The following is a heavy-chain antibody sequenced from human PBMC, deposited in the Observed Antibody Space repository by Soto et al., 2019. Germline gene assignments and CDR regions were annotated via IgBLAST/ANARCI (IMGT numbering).Heavy chain of an antibody. CDR2: ISGSGGST. Sequence: GGSLRLSCAASGFTFSSYAMSWVRQAPGKGLEWVSAISGSGGSTYYADSVKGRFTISRDNSKNTLYLQMNSLRAEDTAVYYCAKDRRPIHDYRNWFDPWGQGTLVTVSS. CDR3: AKDRRPIHDYRNWFDP. CDR1: GFTFSSYA. V-gene: IGHV3-23*01. D-gene: IGHD4-4*01. J-gene: IGHJ5*02.